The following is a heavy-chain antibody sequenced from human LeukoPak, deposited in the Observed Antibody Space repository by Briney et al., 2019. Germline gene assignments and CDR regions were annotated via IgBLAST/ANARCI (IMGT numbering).Heavy chain of an antibody. D-gene: IGHD6-13*01. Sequence: GGSLRLSCAASGFTFSSYSMNWVRQAPGKGLEWVSSISSSSSYIYYADSVKGRFTISRDNAKNSLYLQMNSLRAEDTAVYYCARSYSSRGAFDIWGQGTMVTVSS. CDR2: ISSSSSYI. CDR3: ARSYSSRGAFDI. J-gene: IGHJ3*02. CDR1: GFTFSSYS. V-gene: IGHV3-21*01.